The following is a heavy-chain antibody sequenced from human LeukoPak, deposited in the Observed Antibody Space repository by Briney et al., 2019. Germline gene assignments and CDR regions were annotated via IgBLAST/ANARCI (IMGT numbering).Heavy chain of an antibody. CDR1: GFTFSTYG. CDR3: AGGLLGCGGGSCYPTDY. V-gene: IGHV3-30*03. J-gene: IGHJ4*02. D-gene: IGHD2-15*01. CDR2: ISDDGSNK. Sequence: GGSLRLSCAASGFTFSTYGMHWVRQAPGKGLEWVAVISDDGSNKYYVDSVKGRLTISRDNPKNTLYLQMNSLRDEDTAVYYCAGGLLGCGGGSCYPTDYWGQGTLVTVSS.